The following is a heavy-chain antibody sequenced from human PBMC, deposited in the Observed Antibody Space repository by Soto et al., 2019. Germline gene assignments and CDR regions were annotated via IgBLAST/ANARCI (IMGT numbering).Heavy chain of an antibody. CDR2: IDPSDSYT. V-gene: IGHV5-10-1*01. J-gene: IGHJ6*02. CDR1: GYSFTSYW. D-gene: IGHD3-10*01. Sequence: GDSLKISCKGSGYSFTSYWISWVRQMPGKGLEWMGRIDPSDSYTNYSPSFQGHVTISADKSISTAYLQWSSLKASDTAMYYCARHAPHYGSGNGYGRDVGGQGTTVTVS. CDR3: ARHAPHYGSGNGYGRDV.